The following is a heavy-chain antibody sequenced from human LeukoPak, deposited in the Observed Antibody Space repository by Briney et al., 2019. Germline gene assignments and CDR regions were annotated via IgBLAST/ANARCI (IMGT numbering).Heavy chain of an antibody. CDR2: ISTSGSIV. D-gene: IGHD4-23*01. Sequence: GGSLRLSCAASGFTFSSYGMHWVRQAPGKGLEWVSYISTSGSIVNYRDSVKGRFTISRDNAKNSLYLQMNSLRAEDTAVYYCANAGNLFRSLNYWGPGTLVTVSS. CDR3: ANAGNLFRSLNY. V-gene: IGHV3-48*04. CDR1: GFTFSSYG. J-gene: IGHJ4*02.